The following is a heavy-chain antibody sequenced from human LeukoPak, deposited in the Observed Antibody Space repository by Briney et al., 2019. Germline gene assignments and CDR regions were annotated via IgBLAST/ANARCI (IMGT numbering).Heavy chain of an antibody. CDR3: ARGRLVLGTENWFDP. D-gene: IGHD3-9*01. Sequence: GGSLRLSCAASGFIFRSHGMNWVRQAPGKGLQWVAFVRYDGNYKYYADSVNGRFTISRDNSKNSLYLQMNSLRAGDTAVYYCARGRLVLGTENWFDPWGQGTLVTVSS. CDR2: VRYDGNYK. V-gene: IGHV3-30*02. CDR1: GFIFRSHG. J-gene: IGHJ5*02.